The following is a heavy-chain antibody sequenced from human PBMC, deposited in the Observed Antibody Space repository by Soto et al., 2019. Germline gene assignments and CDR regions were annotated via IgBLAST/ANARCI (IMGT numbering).Heavy chain of an antibody. CDR2: IYSGGTT. Sequence: EVQLVESGGGSVQPGGSLRLSCAASGLTVSNNYMNWVRQAPGRGLEWASIIYSGGTTNYAASVKGRFTISRDDAKNTLYLQMSSLRADDAAVYYCARDPTVTTARYLDSWGKGTQVTVSS. D-gene: IGHD4-17*01. CDR1: GLTVSNNY. V-gene: IGHV3-66*01. CDR3: ARDPTVTTARYLDS. J-gene: IGHJ4*02.